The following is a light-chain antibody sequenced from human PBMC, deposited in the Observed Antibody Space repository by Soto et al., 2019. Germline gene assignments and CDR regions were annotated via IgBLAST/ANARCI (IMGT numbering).Light chain of an antibody. CDR3: QQSYSTPCT. J-gene: IGKJ1*01. Sequence: DRQMNQSPSSLSASVGDRVTITCRASQSISSYLNWYEQKPGKAPKLLIYAASSLQSGVPSRFSGSGSGTDFTLTISSLQPEDFATYYCQQSYSTPCTFGQGTKVDIK. CDR2: AAS. CDR1: QSISSY. V-gene: IGKV1-39*01.